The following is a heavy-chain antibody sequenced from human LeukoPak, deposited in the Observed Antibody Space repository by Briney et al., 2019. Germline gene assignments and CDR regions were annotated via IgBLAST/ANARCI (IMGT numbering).Heavy chain of an antibody. Sequence: SETLPLTCAVYGRPFSGYYWSWIPQPPGKGLEWIGRIYTSGNPNYNPSLKSRVTMSVERCKNQFSLKRRSVTAGETGVYYGARADSGYDSGFDYWGEGTLVTVSS. D-gene: IGHD5-12*01. CDR2: IYTSGNP. CDR3: ARADSGYDSGFDY. J-gene: IGHJ4*02. CDR1: GRPFSGYY. V-gene: IGHV4-59*10.